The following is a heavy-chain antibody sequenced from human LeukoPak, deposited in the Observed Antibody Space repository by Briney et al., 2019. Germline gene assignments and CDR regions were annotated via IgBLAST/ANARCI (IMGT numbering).Heavy chain of an antibody. CDR3: ARGRSSTAAPSLSY. CDR1: GFTFSSYG. CDR2: ISSGGGTV. V-gene: IGHV3-48*02. J-gene: IGHJ4*02. D-gene: IGHD2-2*01. Sequence: PGGSLRLSCDASGFTFSSYGMNWVRRAPGKGLEWVSYISSGGGTVYYADSVKGRFTISRDNARNSLFLRMNSLRDEDTAVYYCARGRSSTAAPSLSYWGQGTLVTVSS.